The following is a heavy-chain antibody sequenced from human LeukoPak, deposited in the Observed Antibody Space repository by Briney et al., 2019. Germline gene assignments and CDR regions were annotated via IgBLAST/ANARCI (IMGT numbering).Heavy chain of an antibody. V-gene: IGHV3-7*01. Sequence: GGSLRLSCAASGFTFSNYWISWVRQAPGKGLEGGANIKEDGSEKYYVDSVTGRFTISRDNARNSLYLQMNSLRAEDTAVYYCASGRQLGYWGQGTLVTVSS. D-gene: IGHD6-13*01. CDR3: ASGRQLGY. CDR2: IKEDGSEK. J-gene: IGHJ4*02. CDR1: GFTFSNYW.